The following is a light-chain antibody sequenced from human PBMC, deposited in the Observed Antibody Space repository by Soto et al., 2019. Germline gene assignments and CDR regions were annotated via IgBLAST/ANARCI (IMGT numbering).Light chain of an antibody. V-gene: IGKV3-20*01. Sequence: DIVLTQSPATLSLSPGDRATLSCRASQTVGSSYLAWYQQKPGQAPRLFIYGASSRATGVPDRFSGSGSGTDFTLTISRLEPEDFAVYYCQQYGSSRWTFGQGTKVEIK. CDR3: QQYGSSRWT. CDR2: GAS. CDR1: QTVGSSY. J-gene: IGKJ1*01.